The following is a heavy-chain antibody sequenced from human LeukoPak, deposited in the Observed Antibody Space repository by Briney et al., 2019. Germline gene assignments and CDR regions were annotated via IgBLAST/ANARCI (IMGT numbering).Heavy chain of an antibody. Sequence: GGSLRLSCAASGFTFSSYGMHCVRQAPGKGLEWVTFIRYDESNTYYTDSVKGRFTISRDNSKNTLYLQMDSLRPEDTAVYYCAKDYWNSKYYFDYWGQGTLVTVSS. J-gene: IGHJ4*02. D-gene: IGHD1-7*01. CDR2: IRYDESNT. CDR1: GFTFSSYG. V-gene: IGHV3-30*02. CDR3: AKDYWNSKYYFDY.